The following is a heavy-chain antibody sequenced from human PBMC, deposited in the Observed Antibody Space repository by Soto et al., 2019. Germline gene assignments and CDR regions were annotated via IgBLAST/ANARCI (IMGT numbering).Heavy chain of an antibody. V-gene: IGHV3-23*01. CDR1: GFTFSSYA. Sequence: GGSLRLSCAASGFTFSSYAMSWVRQAPGKGLEWVSGISGSDHSTYYADSVKGRFTISRGNSNNTLYLQMNSLRAEDTAVYYCAKTVGPYYGSSYIDYWGQGTLVTVSS. CDR2: ISGSDHST. CDR3: AKTVGPYYGSSYIDY. D-gene: IGHD3-10*01. J-gene: IGHJ4*02.